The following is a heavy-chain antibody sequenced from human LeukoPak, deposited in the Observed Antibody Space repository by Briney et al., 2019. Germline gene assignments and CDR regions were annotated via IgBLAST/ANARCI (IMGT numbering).Heavy chain of an antibody. CDR1: GGSISSGGYS. V-gene: IGHV4-30-2*01. Sequence: SETLSLTCAVSGGSISSGGYSWSWIRQPPGKGLEWIGYIYHSGSTYYNPSLKSRVTISVDRSKNQFSLKLSSVTDADTAVYYCARGDYDSSGYYSPLDYWGQGTLVTVSS. CDR2: IYHSGST. D-gene: IGHD3-22*01. CDR3: ARGDYDSSGYYSPLDY. J-gene: IGHJ4*02.